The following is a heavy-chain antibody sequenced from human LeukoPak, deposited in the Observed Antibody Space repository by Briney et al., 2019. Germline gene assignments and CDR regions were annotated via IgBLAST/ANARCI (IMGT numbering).Heavy chain of an antibody. CDR1: GFTCNMYW. CDR3: ARDAGYGGNSDY. J-gene: IGHJ4*02. CDR2: INKDGSDK. D-gene: IGHD4-23*01. Sequence: TGGSLRLSCAASGFTCNMYWMTWVRQAPGKGLESVAYINKDGSDKYYVDSVKGRFTVSRDNAKNSLCLQMNSLRAEDTAVYYCARDAGYGGNSDYWGQGTLVTVSS. V-gene: IGHV3-7*01.